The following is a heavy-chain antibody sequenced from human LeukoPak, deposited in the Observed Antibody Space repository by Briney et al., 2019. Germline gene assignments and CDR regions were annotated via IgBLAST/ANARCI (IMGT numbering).Heavy chain of an antibody. V-gene: IGHV6-1*01. J-gene: IGHJ6*02. CDR2: TYYRSKWYN. CDR3: ARESGTTGTTYYYYGMDV. CDR1: GDSVSSNSAA. Sequence: SQTLSLTGAISGDSVSSNSAAWNWIRQSPSRGLEWLGRTYYRSKWYNDYAVSVKSRITINPDTSKNQFSLQLNSVTPEDTAVYYCARESGTTGTTYYYYGMDVWGQGTTVTVSS. D-gene: IGHD1-1*01.